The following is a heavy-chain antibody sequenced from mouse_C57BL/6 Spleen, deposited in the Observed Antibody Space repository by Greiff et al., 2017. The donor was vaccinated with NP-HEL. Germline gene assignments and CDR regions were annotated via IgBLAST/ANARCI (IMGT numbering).Heavy chain of an antibody. V-gene: IGHV5-9*01. CDR1: GFTFSSYT. J-gene: IGHJ1*03. D-gene: IGHD2-3*01. CDR2: ISGGGGNT. CDR3: ARHGGLLRYFDV. Sequence: EVMLVESGGGLVKPGGSLKLSCAASGFTFSSYTMSWVRQTPEKRLEWVATISGGGGNTYYPDSVKGRFTISRDNAKNTLYLQMSSLRSEDTALYYCARHGGLLRYFDVWGTGTTVTVSS.